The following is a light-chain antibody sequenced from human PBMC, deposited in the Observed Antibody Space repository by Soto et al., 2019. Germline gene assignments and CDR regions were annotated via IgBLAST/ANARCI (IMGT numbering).Light chain of an antibody. Sequence: EIVLTQSPGTLSLSPGERATLSCRASQSVSSNYLAWYQQKPGQAPGLLIYAASSRATGIPDRFSGSGSGTDFTLTISRLEPEDSAVYYCQQYGSSPHTFGQGTKLEIK. CDR1: QSVSSNY. J-gene: IGKJ2*01. CDR2: AAS. V-gene: IGKV3-20*01. CDR3: QQYGSSPHT.